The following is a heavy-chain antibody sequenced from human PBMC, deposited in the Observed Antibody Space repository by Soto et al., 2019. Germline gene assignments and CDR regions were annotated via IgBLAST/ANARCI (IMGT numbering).Heavy chain of an antibody. D-gene: IGHD2-8*01. CDR1: GGSISRYY. CDR2: AYYSGDT. CDR3: ARDRSTYGGGGTGEVKENWFDP. V-gene: IGHV4-59*01. J-gene: IGHJ5*02. Sequence: PSETLSLTCSVSGGSISRYYWSWIRQPPGKGLEWIGYAYYSGDTGYNPSLQSRVTMAVDTSKNQVSLKLTSVTAADTAVYYCARDRSTYGGGGTGEVKENWFDPWGQGALVTVS.